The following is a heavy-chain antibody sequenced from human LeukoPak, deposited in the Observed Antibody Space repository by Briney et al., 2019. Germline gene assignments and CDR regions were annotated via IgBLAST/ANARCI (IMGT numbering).Heavy chain of an antibody. Sequence: PSEILSLTCTVSGDSISSYYWSWIRQPPGKGLEWIGYIYYSGSTNYNPSLKSRVTISVDTSKNQFSLKLSSVTAADTAVYYCARSGRMATLDAFDIWGQGTMVTVSS. J-gene: IGHJ3*02. D-gene: IGHD5-24*01. CDR2: IYYSGST. V-gene: IGHV4-59*01. CDR3: ARSGRMATLDAFDI. CDR1: GDSISSYY.